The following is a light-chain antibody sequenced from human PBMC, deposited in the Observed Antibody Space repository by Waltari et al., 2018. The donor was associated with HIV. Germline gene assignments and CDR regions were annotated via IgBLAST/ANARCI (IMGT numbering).Light chain of an antibody. V-gene: IGKV2-28*01. CDR2: LGS. J-gene: IGKJ4*01. CDR1: QSLLHSNGYNY. Sequence: DIVMTQSPLSLPVTPREPASISCRPSQSLLHSNGYNYLDWYLQKPGQSPQLLIYLGSNRASGVPDRFSGSGSGTDFTLNISRVEAEDVGVYYCMQALQTPLTFGGGTKVEIK. CDR3: MQALQTPLT.